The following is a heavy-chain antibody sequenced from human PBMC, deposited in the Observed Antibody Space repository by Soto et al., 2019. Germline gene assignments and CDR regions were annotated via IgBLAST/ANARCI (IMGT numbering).Heavy chain of an antibody. CDR1: GGTFSSYA. D-gene: IGHD1-26*01. J-gene: IGHJ4*02. CDR3: ARGWVTRVGATPFDY. V-gene: IGHV1-69*01. CDR2: IIPIFGTA. Sequence: QVQLVQSGAEVKKPGSSVKVSCKASGGTFSSYAISWVRQAPGQGLEWMGGIIPIFGTANCAQKFQGRVTITEDEPTSTAYMELSSLRSEDTAVYYCARGWVTRVGATPFDYWGQGTLVTASS.